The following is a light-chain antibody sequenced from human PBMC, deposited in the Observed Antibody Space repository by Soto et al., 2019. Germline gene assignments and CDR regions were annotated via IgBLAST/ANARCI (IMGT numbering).Light chain of an antibody. CDR1: SSDVGVYNY. V-gene: IGLV2-11*01. CDR3: CSYAGSSLWV. Sequence: QSVLTQPRSVSGSPGQSVTISRTGTSSDVGVYNYVSWYQQHPGKAPQLVIYDVIKRPSGVPDRFSGSKSGNTASLTISGLQAEDEADYYCCSYAGSSLWVFGGGTKVTVL. CDR2: DVI. J-gene: IGLJ3*02.